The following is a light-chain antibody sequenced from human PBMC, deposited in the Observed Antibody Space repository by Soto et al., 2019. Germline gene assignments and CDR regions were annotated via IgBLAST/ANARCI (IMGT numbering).Light chain of an antibody. V-gene: IGLV2-14*01. CDR1: SSDVGGYNY. Sequence: QSVLTQPASVSGSPGQSITISCTGTSSDVGGYNYVSWYQQHPGKAPKLMIYDVSNRPSGVSNRFSGSKSGNTASLTISGLQSEDEADYYCSSYTSSSTPFYVFGTWTKLTVL. CDR3: SSYTSSSTPFYV. J-gene: IGLJ1*01. CDR2: DVS.